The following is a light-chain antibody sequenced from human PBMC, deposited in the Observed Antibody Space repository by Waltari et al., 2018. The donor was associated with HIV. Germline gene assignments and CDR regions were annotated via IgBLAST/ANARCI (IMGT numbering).Light chain of an antibody. CDR3: MQALQTPLIT. CDR1: QSLLNSNGFNY. CDR2: LGS. J-gene: IGKJ5*01. Sequence: EIVMTQYQISLPVTPGEPASISCRSSQSLLNSNGFNYLDWYLQKPGQSPQLLIYLGSNRASGVPDRFSGSLSGTDFTLQISRVEAEDVGVYYCMQALQTPLITFGQGTRLEIK. V-gene: IGKV2-28*01.